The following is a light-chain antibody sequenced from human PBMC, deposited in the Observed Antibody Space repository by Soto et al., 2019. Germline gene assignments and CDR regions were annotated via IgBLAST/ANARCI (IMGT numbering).Light chain of an antibody. Sequence: EIVLTQSPATLSVSPGERATLSCRASQSFSINLAWYQQKPGQAPRLLIYGASTRATGIPARFSGSGSGTEFTLTINSLQSEDFAVYYCHQYNHWPRTFGQGTKVEIK. J-gene: IGKJ1*01. V-gene: IGKV3-15*01. CDR2: GAS. CDR3: HQYNHWPRT. CDR1: QSFSIN.